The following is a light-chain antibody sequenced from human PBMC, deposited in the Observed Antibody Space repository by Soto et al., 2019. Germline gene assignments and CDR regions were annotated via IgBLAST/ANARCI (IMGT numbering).Light chain of an antibody. CDR1: ESIDSW. CDR3: QQYNSYRA. V-gene: IGKV1-5*03. CDR2: NAS. Sequence: DIQMTQSPSTLSASVGDRVTITYLASESIDSWLAWHQQKPGRAPNLLISNASSLEMVVPLRFVGSVFGTEFPLTLSRLQHDDFATYYCQQYNSYRAFGQGTKVDIK. J-gene: IGKJ1*01.